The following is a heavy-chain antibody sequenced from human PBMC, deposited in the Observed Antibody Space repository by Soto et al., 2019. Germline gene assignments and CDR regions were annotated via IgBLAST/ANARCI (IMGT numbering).Heavy chain of an antibody. J-gene: IGHJ5*02. CDR3: ARDYMVRGVMRWFDP. D-gene: IGHD3-10*01. V-gene: IGHV4-34*01. Sequence: SETLSLTCAVSGGSFSGYIWTWIRQTPGKGLEWIGEIYHSGSTNYNPSLKSRVTISVDKSKNQFSLKLSSVTAADTAVYYCARDYMVRGVMRWFDPWGQGTLVTVSS. CDR2: IYHSGST. CDR1: GGSFSGYI.